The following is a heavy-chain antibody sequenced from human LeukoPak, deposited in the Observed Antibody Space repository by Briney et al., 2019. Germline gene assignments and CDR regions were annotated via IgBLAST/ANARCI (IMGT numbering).Heavy chain of an antibody. CDR1: GGSISSYY. CDR2: IYYSGST. Sequence: SETLSLTCTVSGGSISSYYWSWIRQPPGKGLEWIGYIYYSGSTNYNPSLKSRVTISVDTSKNQFSLKLSSVTAADTAVYYCARGAYIAAAGFFQHWGQGTLVTVSS. V-gene: IGHV4-59*12. CDR3: ARGAYIAAAGFFQH. D-gene: IGHD6-13*01. J-gene: IGHJ1*01.